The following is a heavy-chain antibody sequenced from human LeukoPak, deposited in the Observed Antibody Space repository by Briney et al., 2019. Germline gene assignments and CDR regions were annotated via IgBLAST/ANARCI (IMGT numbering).Heavy chain of an antibody. V-gene: IGHV4-31*03. Sequence: PSQTLSLTCTVSGGSISSGGYYWSWIRQHPGKGLEWIGYIYYSGSTYYNPSLKSRVTISVDTSKNQFSLKLSSVTAADTAVYYCARVRKDSSGYYSCYFDYWGQGTLVTVSS. CDR3: ARVRKDSSGYYSCYFDY. D-gene: IGHD3-22*01. J-gene: IGHJ4*02. CDR2: IYYSGST. CDR1: GGSISSGGYY.